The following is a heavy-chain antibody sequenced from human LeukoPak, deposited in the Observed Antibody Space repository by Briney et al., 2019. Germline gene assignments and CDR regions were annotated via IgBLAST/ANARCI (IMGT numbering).Heavy chain of an antibody. V-gene: IGHV3-21*01. J-gene: IGHJ5*02. CDR1: GFTFSSYS. CDR3: ARDRYCSSTSCPVNWFDP. CDR2: ISSSSSYI. Sequence: GGSLRLSCAASGFTFSSYSMNWVRQAPGKGLEWVSSISSSSSYIYYADSVKGRFTISRDNAKNSLYLQMNSLRDEDTAVYYCARDRYCSSTSCPVNWFDPWGQGTLVTVSS. D-gene: IGHD2-2*01.